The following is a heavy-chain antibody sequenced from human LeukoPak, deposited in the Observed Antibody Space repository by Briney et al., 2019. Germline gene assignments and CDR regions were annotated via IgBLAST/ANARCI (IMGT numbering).Heavy chain of an antibody. CDR3: AKDGGGLLEWSPPLGY. J-gene: IGHJ4*02. CDR1: GFTISIYA. CDR2: MSGSAGNT. D-gene: IGHD3-3*01. Sequence: PGGSLRLSCAVSGFTISIYAMSCLPQAPGRGVECVSAMSGSAGNTYYADSVRGRITISRDNSKNMLYLEMKSLRAEDTAVYYCAKDGGGLLEWSPPLGYWGEGTLVTVSS. V-gene: IGHV3-23*01.